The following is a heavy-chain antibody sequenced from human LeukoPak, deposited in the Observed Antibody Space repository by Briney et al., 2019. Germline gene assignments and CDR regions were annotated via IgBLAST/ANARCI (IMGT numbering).Heavy chain of an antibody. Sequence: GGSLRLSCAASGFTFSSYSMNWVRQAPGKGLEGVSSISGSSSYIYYANSVKGRFTISRDNAKISLYLQRNSLRAEDMAVYYCERGFCNDGRANFDYWGQGTLVTVSS. V-gene: IGHV3-21*01. J-gene: IGHJ4*02. CDR1: GFTFSSYS. CDR3: ERGFCNDGRANFDY. CDR2: ISGSSSYI. D-gene: IGHD1-1*01.